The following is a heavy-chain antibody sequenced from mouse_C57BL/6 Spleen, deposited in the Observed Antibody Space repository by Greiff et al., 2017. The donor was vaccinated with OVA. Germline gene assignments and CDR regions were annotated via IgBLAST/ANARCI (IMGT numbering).Heavy chain of an antibody. D-gene: IGHD2-10*01. J-gene: IGHJ4*01. CDR3: ERTYNGHYYAMDY. CDR1: GYTFSSYW. CDR2: IDPSDSYT. Sequence: QVQLQQPGAELVMPGASVKLSCKASGYTFSSYWMHWVKQRPGQGREGIGEIDPSDSYTNYNQKFKGKSTLTVDKSSSTAYMQLSSLTSEDSAVYYCERTYNGHYYAMDYWGQGTSVTVSS. V-gene: IGHV1-69*01.